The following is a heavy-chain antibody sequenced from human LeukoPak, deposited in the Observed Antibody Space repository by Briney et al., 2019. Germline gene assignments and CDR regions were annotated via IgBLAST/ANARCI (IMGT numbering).Heavy chain of an antibody. CDR1: GFTFSSYS. Sequence: GGSLRLSCAASGFTFSSYSMNWVRQAPGKGLEWLSYISRSSTTIYNADSIKGRFTISRDNAKNSLYLQMNSLRDEDTAVYYCASHYFGSRGSYAEYFQHWGQGALVIVSS. D-gene: IGHD3-22*01. J-gene: IGHJ1*01. V-gene: IGHV3-48*02. CDR3: ASHYFGSRGSYAEYFQH. CDR2: ISRSSTTI.